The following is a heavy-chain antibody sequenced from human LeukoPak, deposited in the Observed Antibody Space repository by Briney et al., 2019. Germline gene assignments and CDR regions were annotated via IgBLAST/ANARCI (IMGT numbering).Heavy chain of an antibody. V-gene: IGHV4-59*01. J-gene: IGHJ4*02. CDR1: GGSISTYY. Sequence: SETLSLTCTVSGGSISTYYWSWIWQPPGKGLEWIGYIYYSGSTNYNPSLKSRVTISVDTSKNQFPLKLGSVTAADTAVYYCARDTSYLDYWGQGTLVTVSS. CDR3: ARDTSYLDY. D-gene: IGHD2/OR15-2a*01. CDR2: IYYSGST.